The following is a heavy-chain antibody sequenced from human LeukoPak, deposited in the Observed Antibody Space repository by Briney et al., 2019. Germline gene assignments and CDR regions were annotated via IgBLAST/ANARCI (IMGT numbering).Heavy chain of an antibody. CDR2: IYYSGST. J-gene: IGHJ4*02. CDR3: ARGRAPPAYYYDSSGYYFDY. V-gene: IGHV4-31*03. D-gene: IGHD3-22*01. Sequence: SETLSLTCTVSGGSISSGGYYWSWIRQHPGKGLEWIGYIYYSGSTYYNPSLKSRVTMSVDTSKNQFSLKLSSVTAADTAVYYCARGRAPPAYYYDSSGYYFDYWGQGTLVTVSS. CDR1: GGSISSGGYY.